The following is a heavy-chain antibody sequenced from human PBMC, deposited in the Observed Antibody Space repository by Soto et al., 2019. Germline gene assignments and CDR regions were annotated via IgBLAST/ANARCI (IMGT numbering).Heavy chain of an antibody. CDR2: IYSSGST. CDR3: ARGYSYTQPVFDY. CDR1: GFTVSNNY. Sequence: PGGSLRLSCAASGFTVSNNYMTWVRQAPGKGLEWVSFIYSSGSTYYADSVKGRFTISRDNFKNTLYLQMNSLRAEDTAVYYCARGYSYTQPVFDYWGLGTLVTVPQ. V-gene: IGHV3-53*01. D-gene: IGHD5-18*01. J-gene: IGHJ4*02.